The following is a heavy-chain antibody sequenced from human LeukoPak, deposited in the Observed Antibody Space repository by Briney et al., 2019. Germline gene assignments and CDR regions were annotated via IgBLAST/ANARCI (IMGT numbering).Heavy chain of an antibody. V-gene: IGHV4-39*07. CDR3: ARGTGELAFDI. CDR1: GGSISSGPNY. D-gene: IGHD1-7*01. Sequence: SETLSLTCTVSGGSISSGPNYWGWIRQPPGKGLEWIVNIYYSENTYYNPSLKSLVTISVDSSKNQFSLKQASVTAADTAVYYCARGTGELAFDIWGQGTMVTVSS. CDR2: IYYSENT. J-gene: IGHJ3*02.